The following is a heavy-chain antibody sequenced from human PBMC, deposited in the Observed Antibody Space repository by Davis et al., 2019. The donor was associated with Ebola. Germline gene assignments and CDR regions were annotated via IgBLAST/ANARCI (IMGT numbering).Heavy chain of an antibody. CDR2: SNGDGTNI. V-gene: IGHV3-74*01. D-gene: IGHD2-2*01. J-gene: IGHJ5*02. CDR1: GFTFSSSW. Sequence: PGGSLRLSCAASGFTFSSSWMHWVRQVSGKGLVWVSRSNGDGTNIRYEDSVKGRFTISRDNAKNTLYLQMNSLRTEDTAVYYCAKDWTSGYNWFDPWGQGTLVTVSS. CDR3: AKDWTSGYNWFDP.